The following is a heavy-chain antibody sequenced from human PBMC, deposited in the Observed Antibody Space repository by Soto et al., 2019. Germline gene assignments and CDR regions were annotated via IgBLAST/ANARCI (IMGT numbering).Heavy chain of an antibody. J-gene: IGHJ6*02. CDR3: ARHHAADFWSGYYGSEGYYDGMDV. V-gene: IGHV4-39*01. Sequence: PSETLSLTCSVSGGSISSSSYYWGWIRQPPGKGLEWIGSIYYSGSTYYNPSLKSRVTISVDTSKNQFSLKLSSVTAADTAVYYCARHHAADFWSGYYGSEGYYDGMDVWGQGSTVTVSS. D-gene: IGHD3-3*01. CDR2: IYYSGST. CDR1: GGSISSSSYY.